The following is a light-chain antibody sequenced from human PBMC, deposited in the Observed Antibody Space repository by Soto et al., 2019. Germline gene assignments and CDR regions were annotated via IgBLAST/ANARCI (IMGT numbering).Light chain of an antibody. CDR2: EVN. CDR1: SSDVGGYNY. V-gene: IGLV2-8*01. Sequence: QSALTQPPSASGSPGQSATISCTGTSSDVGGYNYVSWYQQHPGKAPKLVIFEVNKRPSGVPDRFSGSKSGNTASLTVSGLQTEDEADYYCNSYAGSNIFGFGTGTKVTVL. J-gene: IGLJ1*01. CDR3: NSYAGSNIFG.